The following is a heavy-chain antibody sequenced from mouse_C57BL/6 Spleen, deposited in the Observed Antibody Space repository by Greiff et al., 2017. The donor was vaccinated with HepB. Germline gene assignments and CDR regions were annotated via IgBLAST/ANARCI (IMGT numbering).Heavy chain of an antibody. D-gene: IGHD2-4*01. CDR3: APPYDYAGAWFAY. Sequence: VQLQQSGAELARPGASVKMSCKASGYTFTSYTMHWVKQRPGQGLEWMGYINPSSGYTKYNQKFKDKATLTADKSARTAYMQLSSLTSEDSAVYYCAPPYDYAGAWFAYWGQGTLVTVSA. J-gene: IGHJ3*01. CDR1: GYTFTSYT. CDR2: INPSSGYT. V-gene: IGHV1-4*01.